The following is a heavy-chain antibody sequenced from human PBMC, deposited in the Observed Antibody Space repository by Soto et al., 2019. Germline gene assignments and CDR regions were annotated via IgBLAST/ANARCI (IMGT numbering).Heavy chain of an antibody. CDR2: IRSKAYGGTT. D-gene: IGHD3-22*01. Sequence: LRLSCTASGFTFGDYAMSWVRQAPGKGLEWVGFIRSKAYGGTTEYAASVKGRFTISRDDSKSIAYLQMNSLKTGDTAVYYCTSSITMIVVVINDAFDIWGQGTMVTVSS. J-gene: IGHJ3*02. CDR3: TSSITMIVVVINDAFDI. CDR1: GFTFGDYA. V-gene: IGHV3-49*04.